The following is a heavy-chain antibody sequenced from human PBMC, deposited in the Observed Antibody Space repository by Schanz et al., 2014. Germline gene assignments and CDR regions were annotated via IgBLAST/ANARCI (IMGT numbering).Heavy chain of an antibody. J-gene: IGHJ4*02. CDR3: VRDSFFAFDY. Sequence: VRLVESGGGVVQPGRSLRLSCAASGFTFGDYAMTWVRQAPGKGLEWVSAINTGVNTYYADSVRGRFTISRDNSKNTLYLQMSSLTTEDTAVYFCVRDSFFAFDYWGQGTLVTVSS. D-gene: IGHD3-22*01. V-gene: IGHV3-66*02. CDR1: GFTFGDYA. CDR2: INTGVNT.